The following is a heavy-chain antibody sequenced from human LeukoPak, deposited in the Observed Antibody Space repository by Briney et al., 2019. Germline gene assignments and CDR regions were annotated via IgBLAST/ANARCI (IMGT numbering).Heavy chain of an antibody. V-gene: IGHV3-48*03. D-gene: IGHD4-17*01. J-gene: IGHJ4*02. Sequence: GGSLRLSCAASGFTYSSYEMNWVRQAPGKGLEWVSYISSSGNTIYYADSVKGRFTISRDNAKNSLYLQMNSLRAEVTAVYYCARRFGDYDYWGQGTLVTVSS. CDR3: ARRFGDYDY. CDR2: ISSSGNTI. CDR1: GFTYSSYE.